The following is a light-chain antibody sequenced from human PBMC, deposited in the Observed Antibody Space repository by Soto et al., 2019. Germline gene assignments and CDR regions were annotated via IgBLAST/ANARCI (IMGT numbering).Light chain of an antibody. J-gene: IGLJ2*01. V-gene: IGLV1-51*01. CDR2: DNN. CDR3: ATWDNSLSAVV. Sequence: QSVLTQPPSVSAAPGQKVTISCSGSTSNIGKNYVSWYQQFPGTAPNLLIYDNNERPLGIPDRFSGSKSGTSATLGITGPQTGDEADYYCATWDNSLSAVVFGGGTKVTVL. CDR1: TSNIGKNY.